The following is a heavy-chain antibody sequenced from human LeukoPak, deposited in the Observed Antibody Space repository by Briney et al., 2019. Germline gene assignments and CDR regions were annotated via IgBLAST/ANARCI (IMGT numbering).Heavy chain of an antibody. CDR1: GGSISNYY. V-gene: IGHV4-59*08. CDR2: IYYSGST. Sequence: SETLSLTCTVSGGSISNYYWTWIRQPPGKGLEWIGYIYYSGSTNYNPSLKSRVIISVDTSKNQFSLKLTSVTAADTAVYYCARHSKYYYDSSGSYVGYFQHWGQGTLVTVSS. J-gene: IGHJ1*01. D-gene: IGHD3-22*01. CDR3: ARHSKYYYDSSGSYVGYFQH.